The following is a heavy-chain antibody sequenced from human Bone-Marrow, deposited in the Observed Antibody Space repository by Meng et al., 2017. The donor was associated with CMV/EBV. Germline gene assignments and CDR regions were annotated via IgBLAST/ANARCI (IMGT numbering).Heavy chain of an antibody. J-gene: IGHJ4*02. CDR1: GFTFSSFW. CDR2: INSDGSSS. CDR3: AKAPKFLY. V-gene: IGHV3-74*01. D-gene: IGHD2/OR15-2a*01. Sequence: GESLKISCAASGFTFSSFWMHWVRQAPGKGLVWVSRINSDGSSSNYGDSVKGRFTISRDNSKNTLYLQMNSLRAEDTDVYYCAKAPKFLYWGQGTLVTVSS.